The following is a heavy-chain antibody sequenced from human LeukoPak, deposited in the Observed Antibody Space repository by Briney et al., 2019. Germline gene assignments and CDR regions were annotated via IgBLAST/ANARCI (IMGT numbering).Heavy chain of an antibody. Sequence: GGSPGISCAAAGIIFSSHCMQWVRQAPGKGPEWGAHIRNDGSNEYYAESVKGRLTISRDNSKNTLYLQMNSLRAEDTAVYYCAKDNHHSIAVASGLDYWGQGTLVAVSS. J-gene: IGHJ4*02. CDR1: GIIFSSHC. D-gene: IGHD6-19*01. CDR3: AKDNHHSIAVASGLDY. CDR2: IRNDGSNE. V-gene: IGHV3-30*02.